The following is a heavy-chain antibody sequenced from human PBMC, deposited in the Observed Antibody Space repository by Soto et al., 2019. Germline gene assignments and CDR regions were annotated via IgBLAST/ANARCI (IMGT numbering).Heavy chain of an antibody. CDR2: ISGGGDGT. CDR3: AKEPRLQLAY. J-gene: IGHJ4*02. Sequence: EVHLLESGGGLVQPGGSLRLSCTASGFPFGNYAMYWVRQAPGKGLAWVSGISGGGDGTNYADSVKGRFTVYRDNSRNTMYLQMNSLRAEDTAVYYCAKEPRLQLAYWGQGTLVTVSS. CDR1: GFPFGNYA. V-gene: IGHV3-23*01. D-gene: IGHD1-1*01.